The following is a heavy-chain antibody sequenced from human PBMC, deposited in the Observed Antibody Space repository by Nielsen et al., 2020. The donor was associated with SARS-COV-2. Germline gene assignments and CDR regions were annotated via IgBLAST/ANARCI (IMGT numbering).Heavy chain of an antibody. D-gene: IGHD6-13*01. CDR1: GFTFSSYG. CDR2: ISYDGSNK. CDR3: AKEPTIAAAHFDY. V-gene: IGHV3-30*18. Sequence: LSLTCAASGFTFSSYGMHWVRQAPGKGLEWVAVISYDGSNKYYADSVKGRFTISRDNSKNTLYLQMNSLRAEDTAVYYCAKEPTIAAAHFDYWGQGTLVTVSS. J-gene: IGHJ4*02.